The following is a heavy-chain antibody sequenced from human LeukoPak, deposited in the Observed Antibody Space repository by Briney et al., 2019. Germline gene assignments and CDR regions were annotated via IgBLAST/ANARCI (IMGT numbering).Heavy chain of an antibody. CDR3: AKTPHRVVVPAAMPFDY. J-gene: IGHJ4*02. V-gene: IGHV3-30*02. D-gene: IGHD2-2*01. CDR2: IRDDGNNK. Sequence: GGSLRLSCAASGFTFSTYGMHWVRQAPGKGVEGVAFIRDDGNNKYYADSVKGRFTFSRGNSKNTLYMQMNRLRAEDAAVYYCAKTPHRVVVPAAMPFDYWGQGTLVTVSS. CDR1: GFTFSTYG.